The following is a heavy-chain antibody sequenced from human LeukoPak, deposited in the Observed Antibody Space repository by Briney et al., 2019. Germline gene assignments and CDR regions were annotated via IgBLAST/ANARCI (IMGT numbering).Heavy chain of an antibody. CDR1: GFTFSSYW. D-gene: IGHD2-2*01. CDR2: IKQDGSEK. CDR3: ARDRPAAMPGLIDY. Sequence: GGSLRLSCAASGFTFSSYWMSWVRQAPGKGLEWVANIKQDGSEKYYVDSVKGRFTISRDNAKNSLYLQMNSLRAEDTAVYYCARDRPAAMPGLIDYWGQGTLVTVSS. V-gene: IGHV3-7*01. J-gene: IGHJ4*02.